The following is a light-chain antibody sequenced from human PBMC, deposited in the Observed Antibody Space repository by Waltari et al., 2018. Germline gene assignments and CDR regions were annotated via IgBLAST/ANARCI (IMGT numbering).Light chain of an antibody. V-gene: IGLV2-11*01. CDR2: DVN. CDR3: CSYVGGNII. Sequence: QSALTQPRSVSGSPGQSITISCTGTSSDDGSYNFVSWYRQYPGKAPKLMIYDVNERSSGVPDRFSGSKSGNTASLTISGLQAEDEADYYCCSYVGGNIIFGGGTKLTVL. CDR1: SSDDGSYNF. J-gene: IGLJ2*01.